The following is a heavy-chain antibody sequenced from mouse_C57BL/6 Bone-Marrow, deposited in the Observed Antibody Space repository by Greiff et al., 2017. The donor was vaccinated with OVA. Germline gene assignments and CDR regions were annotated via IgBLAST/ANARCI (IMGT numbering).Heavy chain of an antibody. Sequence: EVKLVESGGGLVKPGGSLKLSCAASGFTFSDYGMHWVRQAPEKGLEWVAYISSGSSTIYYADTVKGRFTISRDNAKNTLFLQMTSLRSEDTAMYDCARRNYYGSSYWYFDVWGTGTTVTVSS. CDR3: ARRNYYGSSYWYFDV. V-gene: IGHV5-17*01. CDR1: GFTFSDYG. CDR2: ISSGSSTI. J-gene: IGHJ1*03. D-gene: IGHD1-1*01.